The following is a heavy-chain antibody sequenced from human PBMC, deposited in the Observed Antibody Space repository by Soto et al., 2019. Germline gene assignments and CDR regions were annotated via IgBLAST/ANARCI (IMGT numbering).Heavy chain of an antibody. D-gene: IGHD2-2*01. CDR2: ISYDGSNK. J-gene: IGHJ5*02. V-gene: IGHV3-30-3*01. CDR3: ARRYKDGRRDCISTSCLFDP. CDR1: GFTFNTYA. Sequence: QVQLVESGGGVVQPGRSLRLSCAASGFTFNTYAMHWVRQAPGKGLEWVAVISYDGSNKYYADSVKGRFTISRDNSKNTLYLRMNSLRAEDTAVYYCARRYKDGRRDCISTSCLFDPWGQGTLVTVSS.